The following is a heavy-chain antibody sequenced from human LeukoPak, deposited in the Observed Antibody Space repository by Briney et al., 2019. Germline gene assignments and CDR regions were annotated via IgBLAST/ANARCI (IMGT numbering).Heavy chain of an antibody. Sequence: SETLSLTCTVSGVSISSYYWSWIRQPPGKGLEWIGYIYYSGSTNYNPSLKSRVTISVDTSKNQFSLKLSSVTAADTAVYYCARGDTMTTAGLDYWGQGTLVTVSS. CDR3: ARGDTMTTAGLDY. D-gene: IGHD4-11*01. CDR1: GVSISSYY. CDR2: IYYSGST. J-gene: IGHJ4*02. V-gene: IGHV4-59*01.